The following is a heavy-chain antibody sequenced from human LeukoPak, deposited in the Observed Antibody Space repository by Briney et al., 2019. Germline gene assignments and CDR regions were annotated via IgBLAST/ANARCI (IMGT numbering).Heavy chain of an antibody. V-gene: IGHV4-59*01. CDR3: AKGSIAVALFDY. CDR1: GGSISSYY. D-gene: IGHD6-19*01. J-gene: IGHJ4*02. CDR2: IYYSGST. Sequence: SETLSLTCTVSGGSISSYYWSWIRQPPGKGLEWIGYIYYSGSTNYNPSLKSRVTISVDTSKNQFSLKLSSVTAADTAVYYCAKGSIAVALFDYWGQGTLVTVSS.